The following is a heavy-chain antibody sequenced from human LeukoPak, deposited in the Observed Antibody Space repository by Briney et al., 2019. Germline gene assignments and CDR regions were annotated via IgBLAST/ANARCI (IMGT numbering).Heavy chain of an antibody. CDR1: GGSISSSSYY. V-gene: IGHV4-39*01. J-gene: IGHJ3*02. D-gene: IGHD5-18*01. Sequence: NPSETLSLTCTVSGGSISSSSYYWGWIRQPPGKGLEWIGSIYYSGSTYYNPSLKSRVTISVDTSKNQFSLKLSSVTAADTAVYYCARPAVRGDTVMYAIKRASSFDAFDIWGQGTMVTVSS. CDR2: IYYSGST. CDR3: ARPAVRGDTVMYAIKRASSFDAFDI.